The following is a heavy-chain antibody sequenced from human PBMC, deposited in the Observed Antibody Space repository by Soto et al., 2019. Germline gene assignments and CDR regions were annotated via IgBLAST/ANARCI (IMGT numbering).Heavy chain of an antibody. CDR3: ARHGPRVYYDNSDYYYYGMDV. Sequence: PGESLKISCKGSGYSFTSYWIGWVRQMPGKGLEWMGIIYPGDSDTRYSPSFQGQVTISADKSISTAYLQWSSLKASDTAMYYRARHGPRVYYDNSDYYYYGMDVWGQGTTVTVSS. V-gene: IGHV5-51*01. CDR2: IYPGDSDT. J-gene: IGHJ6*02. D-gene: IGHD3-22*01. CDR1: GYSFTSYW.